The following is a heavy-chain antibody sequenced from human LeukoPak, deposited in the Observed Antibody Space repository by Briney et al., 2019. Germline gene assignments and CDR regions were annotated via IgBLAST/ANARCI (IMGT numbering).Heavy chain of an antibody. V-gene: IGHV3-23*01. CDR2: ISGSGSST. Sequence: RGSLRLSCAASGFTFSSYAMGWVRQAPGKGLEWVSGISGSGSSTYYADSVKGRFIISTDASKDTMDLQMNNLRVEDTAIYYCIKVGKSGNNWGPPSWGQGALVTVS. J-gene: IGHJ5*02. CDR3: IKVGKSGNNWGPPS. D-gene: IGHD1-1*01. CDR1: GFTFSSYA.